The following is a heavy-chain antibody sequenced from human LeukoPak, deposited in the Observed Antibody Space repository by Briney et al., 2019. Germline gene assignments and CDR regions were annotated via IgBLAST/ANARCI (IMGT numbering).Heavy chain of an antibody. V-gene: IGHV3-23*01. CDR3: ARGKTSQNIVTRKTYNWFDP. D-gene: IGHD2/OR15-2a*01. CDR1: GFTFSSYA. Sequence: TGGSLRLSCAASGFTFSSYAMTWVRQAPGKGLEWVSAISSSGDRTSYADSVKGRFTISRDNAKNSLYLQMKSLRAEDTAVYYCARGKTSQNIVTRKTYNWFDPWGQGTLVTVSS. J-gene: IGHJ5*02. CDR2: ISSSGDRT.